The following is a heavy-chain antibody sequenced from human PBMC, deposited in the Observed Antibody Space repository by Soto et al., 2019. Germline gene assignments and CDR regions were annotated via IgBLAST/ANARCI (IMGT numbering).Heavy chain of an antibody. CDR1: GYSFTSYW. CDR3: ARHVIGYCGGDCYSGAFDI. V-gene: IGHV5-51*01. CDR2: IYPGDSDT. D-gene: IGHD2-21*02. Sequence: PGESLKISCKGSGYSFTSYWIGWVRQMPGKGLEWMGIIYPGDSDTRYSPSFQGQVTISADKSISTAYLQWSSLKASDTAMYYCARHVIGYCGGDCYSGAFDIWGQGTMVTVS. J-gene: IGHJ3*02.